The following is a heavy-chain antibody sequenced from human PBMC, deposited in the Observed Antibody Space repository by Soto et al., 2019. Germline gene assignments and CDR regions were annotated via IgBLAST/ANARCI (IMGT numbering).Heavy chain of an antibody. Sequence: PGGSLRLSCAASGFTFSSHSMNWVRQAPGKGLEWVSSISSSSTXXXXXXXXXXXXTIARDNAKNSLYLQMNSLRAEDTAVYYCARDKRWELRLDQHNGMDVWGQGTTVTVSS. J-gene: IGHJ6*02. V-gene: IGHV3-21*01. CDR1: GFTFSSHS. CDR3: ARDKRWELRLDQHNGMDV. CDR2: ISSSSTXX. D-gene: IGHD1-26*01.